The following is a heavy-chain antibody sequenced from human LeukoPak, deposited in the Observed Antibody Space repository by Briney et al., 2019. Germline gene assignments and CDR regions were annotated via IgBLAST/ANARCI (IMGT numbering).Heavy chain of an antibody. CDR3: ARVNFYGSAPYGMDV. CDR2: IKQDGSEK. D-gene: IGHD3-10*01. Sequence: PGGSLRLSCTASGFTFSGYWMSWVRQAPGKGLEWVANIKQDGSEKYYVDSVKGRFTISRDNAKNSLYLQMNSLRAEDTAVYYCARVNFYGSAPYGMDVWGQGTTVTVSS. V-gene: IGHV3-7*01. CDR1: GFTFSGYW. J-gene: IGHJ6*02.